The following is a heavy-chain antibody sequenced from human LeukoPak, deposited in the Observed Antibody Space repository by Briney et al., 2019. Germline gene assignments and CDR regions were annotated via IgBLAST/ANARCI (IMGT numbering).Heavy chain of an antibody. CDR1: GGSISSSNYY. V-gene: IGHV4-39*01. CDR3: ASRPTFYYGSGSYPRRFYDS. CDR2: ICYTGST. Sequence: SETLSLTCSVSGGSISSSNYYWGWVRQPPGKGLDWIATICYTGSTYYNPSLKSRVTISVDTSKNQFSLSLTSVTAADTAVYFCASRPTFYYGSGSYPRRFYDSWGQGILVTVSS. D-gene: IGHD3-10*01. J-gene: IGHJ4*02.